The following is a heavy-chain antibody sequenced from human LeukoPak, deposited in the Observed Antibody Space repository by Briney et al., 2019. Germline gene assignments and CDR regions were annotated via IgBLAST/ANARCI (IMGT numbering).Heavy chain of an antibody. V-gene: IGHV4-39*01. CDR2: IYYTGRT. CDR3: AQSLGSGNWIGNWFDP. Sequence: SETLSHTCTVSGGSISSSSHSWGWIRQPPGKGLEWTGTIYYTGRTYYNPSLESRLTISVDTSKNQFSLKLTSVTAADTAIHYCAQSLGSGNWIGNWFDPWGQGTLVTVSS. CDR1: GGSISSSSHS. D-gene: IGHD1-1*01. J-gene: IGHJ5*02.